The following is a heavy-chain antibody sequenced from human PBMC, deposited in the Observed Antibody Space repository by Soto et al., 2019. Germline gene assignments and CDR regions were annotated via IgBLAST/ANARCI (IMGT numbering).Heavy chain of an antibody. D-gene: IGHD4-17*01. J-gene: IGHJ3*02. Sequence: GASVKVSCKASGYTFTSYGISWVRQAPGQGLEWMGWISAYNGNTNYAQKLQGRVTMTTDTSTSTAYMELRSLRSDDTAVYYCARDLYGDYSRDAFDIWGQGTMVTVSS. V-gene: IGHV1-18*01. CDR2: ISAYNGNT. CDR3: ARDLYGDYSRDAFDI. CDR1: GYTFTSYG.